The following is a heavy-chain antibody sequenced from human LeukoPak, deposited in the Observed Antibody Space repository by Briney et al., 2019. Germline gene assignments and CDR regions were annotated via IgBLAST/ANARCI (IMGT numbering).Heavy chain of an antibody. CDR2: FDPEDGET. CDR1: GYTLTELS. J-gene: IGHJ4*02. V-gene: IGHV1-24*01. CDR3: ASTYSGRSYFDY. D-gene: IGHD1-26*01. Sequence: GASVKVSCKVSGYTLTELSMHWVRQAPGKGLEWMGGFDPEDGETIYAQKFQGRVTMTEDTSTDTAYMELSSLRSEDTAVYYCASTYSGRSYFDYWGQGTLVNVSS.